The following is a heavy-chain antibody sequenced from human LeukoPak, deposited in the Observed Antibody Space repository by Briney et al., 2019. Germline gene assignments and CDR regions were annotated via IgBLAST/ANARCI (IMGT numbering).Heavy chain of an antibody. CDR3: ARDKGSIAVAGTSDY. CDR2: ISAYNGNT. V-gene: IGHV1-18*01. Sequence: ASVKVSCKASGYTFTSYGISWVRQAPGQGLEWMGWISAYNGNTKYAQKLQGRVTMTTDTSTSTAYMELRSLRSDDTAVYYCARDKGSIAVAGTSDYWGQGTLVTVSS. CDR1: GYTFTSYG. J-gene: IGHJ4*02. D-gene: IGHD6-19*01.